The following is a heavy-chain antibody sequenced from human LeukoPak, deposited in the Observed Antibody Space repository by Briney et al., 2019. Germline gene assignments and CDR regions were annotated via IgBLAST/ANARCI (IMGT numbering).Heavy chain of an antibody. J-gene: IGHJ4*02. Sequence: GGSLRLSCAASEVTFRNYAVHWVRQVPGKGLQWVAVISYDGNTIHYADSVKGRFIISRDTSKNTLYLQMNSLRAEDTAVYYCARDELAWELLPGCYWGQGTLVTVSS. V-gene: IGHV3-30-3*01. CDR1: EVTFRNYA. D-gene: IGHD1-26*01. CDR3: ARDELAWELLPGCY. CDR2: ISYDGNTI.